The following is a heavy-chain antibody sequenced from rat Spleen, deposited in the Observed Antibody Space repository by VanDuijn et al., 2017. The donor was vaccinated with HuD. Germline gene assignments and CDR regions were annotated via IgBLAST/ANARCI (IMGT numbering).Heavy chain of an antibody. CDR2: INYSGFT. CDR3: ARGGYGYNPYWYFDF. CDR1: AYSITSNY. J-gene: IGHJ1*01. D-gene: IGHD1-9*01. Sequence: EVQLQESGPGLVKPSQSLSLTCSVTAYSITSNYWGWIRKFPGNKMEWMGYINYSGFTGYNPSLKSRISITRDTSKNQFCLQLNSVTTEDTATYYCARGGYGYNPYWYFDFWGPGTMVTVSS. V-gene: IGHV3-1*01.